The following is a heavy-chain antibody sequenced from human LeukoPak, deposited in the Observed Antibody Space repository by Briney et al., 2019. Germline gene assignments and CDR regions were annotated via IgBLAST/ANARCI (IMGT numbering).Heavy chain of an antibody. V-gene: IGHV3-48*03. CDR1: GFTFSSYE. J-gene: IGHJ6*04. CDR2: ISSSGSTI. Sequence: TGGSLRLSCAASGFTFSSYEMNWARQAPGKGLEWVSYISSSGSTICYADSVKGRFTISRDNAKNSLYLQMNSLRAEDTAVYYCAELGITMIRGVWGKGTTVTISS. CDR3: AELGITMIRGV. D-gene: IGHD3-22*01.